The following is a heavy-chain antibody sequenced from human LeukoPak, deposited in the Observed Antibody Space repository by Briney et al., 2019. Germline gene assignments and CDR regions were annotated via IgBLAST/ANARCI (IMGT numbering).Heavy chain of an antibody. CDR3: ARAGTWDAFDI. J-gene: IGHJ3*02. Sequence: GGSLRLSCAASGFTFSSYSMNWVRQAPGKGLEWVSSISSSSSYIYYADSVKGRFTISRDNAKNSLYLQMNSLRAEDTAVYYCARAGTWDAFDIWGPGTMVTVSS. CDR2: ISSSSSYI. CDR1: GFTFSSYS. D-gene: IGHD3/OR15-3a*01. V-gene: IGHV3-21*01.